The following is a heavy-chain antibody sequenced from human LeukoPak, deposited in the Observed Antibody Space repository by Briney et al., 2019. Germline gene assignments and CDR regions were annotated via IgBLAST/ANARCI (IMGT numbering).Heavy chain of an antibody. CDR3: ASPRDGYNPFDY. V-gene: IGHV3-21*01. D-gene: IGHD5-24*01. J-gene: IGHJ4*02. CDR2: ISSSGTYI. Sequence: GGSLRLSCAASGFTFSSYSMNWVRQAPGKGLEWVSSISSSGTYIYYADSVKGRFTISRDNAKNSLYLQMNSLRAEDTAVYYCASPRDGYNPFDYWGQGTLVTVSS. CDR1: GFTFSSYS.